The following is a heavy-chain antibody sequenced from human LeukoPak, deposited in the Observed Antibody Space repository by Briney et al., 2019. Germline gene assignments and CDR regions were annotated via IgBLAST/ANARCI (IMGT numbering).Heavy chain of an antibody. D-gene: IGHD6-13*01. J-gene: IGHJ4*02. V-gene: IGHV3-21*01. Sequence: GGSLRLSCTASGFTFSNCDMNWFRQAPGKGLEWVSSISYRTSTIYYPASVKGRSTISRENAKNSLYLQMDSLRADDTAVDFCGRAFPPLRTAATGDYWGQGTLVTVSS. CDR3: GRAFPPLRTAATGDY. CDR1: GFTFSNCD. CDR2: ISYRTSTI.